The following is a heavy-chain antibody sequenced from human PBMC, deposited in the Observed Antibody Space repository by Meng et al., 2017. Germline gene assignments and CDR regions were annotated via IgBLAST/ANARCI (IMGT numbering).Heavy chain of an antibody. V-gene: IGHV4-34*01. CDR2: INHSGST. CDR1: GGSFSGYY. Sequence: SETLSLTCAVYGGSFSGYYWSWIRQPPGKGLEWIGEINHSGSTNYNPSLKSRVTISVDTSKNQFSLKLSSVTAADTDVYYCARLIHGSGSYYNGTIPNNKYLQNWGQGTLVTVSS. CDR3: ARLIHGSGSYYNGTIPNNKYLQN. D-gene: IGHD3-10*01. J-gene: IGHJ1*01.